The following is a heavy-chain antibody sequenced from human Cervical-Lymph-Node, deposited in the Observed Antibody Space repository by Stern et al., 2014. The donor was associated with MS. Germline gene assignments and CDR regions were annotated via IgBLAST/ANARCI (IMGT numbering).Heavy chain of an antibody. Sequence: QVQLVQSGAEVQKPGSSVKVSCKASGGTFSSYAISWVRQAPGQGLGWMGGIIPIFGTANYAQKFQGRVTITADESTSTAYMELSSLRSEDTAVYYCARDSNSSSWQFDYWGQGTLVTVSS. CDR2: IIPIFGTA. V-gene: IGHV1-69*01. J-gene: IGHJ4*02. D-gene: IGHD6-13*01. CDR1: GGTFSSYA. CDR3: ARDSNSSSWQFDY.